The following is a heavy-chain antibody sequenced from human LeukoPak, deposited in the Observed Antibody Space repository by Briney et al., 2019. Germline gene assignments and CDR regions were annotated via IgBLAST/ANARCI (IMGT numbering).Heavy chain of an antibody. Sequence: GGSLRLSCAASGFTFSSYAMSWVRQAPGKGLEWVSATSGSRNSTYYADSVKGRFTISRDNSKNTVYLQMNSLRGEDTAVYYCAKWGCSGGSCYPFGYWGQGTLVTVSS. V-gene: IGHV3-23*01. CDR3: AKWGCSGGSCYPFGY. D-gene: IGHD2-15*01. CDR2: TSGSRNST. CDR1: GFTFSSYA. J-gene: IGHJ4*02.